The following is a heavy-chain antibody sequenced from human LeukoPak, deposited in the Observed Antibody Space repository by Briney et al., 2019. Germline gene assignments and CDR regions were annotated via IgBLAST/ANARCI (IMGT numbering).Heavy chain of an antibody. J-gene: IGHJ6*03. CDR1: GGSFSGYY. CDR2: INHSGST. V-gene: IGHV4-34*01. D-gene: IGHD2-15*01. Sequence: ASETLSLTCAVYGGSFSGYYWSWIRQPPGKGLEWIGEINHSGSTNYNPSLKSRVTISVDTSKNQFSLKLSSVTAADTAVYYCAREVVVAATRYMDVWGKGTTVTISS. CDR3: AREVVVAATRYMDV.